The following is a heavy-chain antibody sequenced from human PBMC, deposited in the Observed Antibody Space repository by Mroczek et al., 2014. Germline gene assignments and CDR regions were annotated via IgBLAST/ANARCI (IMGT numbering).Heavy chain of an antibody. Sequence: QVQLQQWGPGLVKPSETLSLTCTVSGGSISSSSYYWGWIRQPPGKGLEWIGSIYYSGSTYYNPSLKSRVTISVDTSKNQFSLKLSSVTAADTAVYYCATPRNPRGYSGYDKYGMDVWGQGTTVTVSS. CDR3: ATPRNPRGYSGYDKYGMDV. CDR2: IYYSGST. D-gene: IGHD5-12*01. V-gene: IGHV4-39*01. J-gene: IGHJ6*02. CDR1: GGSISSSSYY.